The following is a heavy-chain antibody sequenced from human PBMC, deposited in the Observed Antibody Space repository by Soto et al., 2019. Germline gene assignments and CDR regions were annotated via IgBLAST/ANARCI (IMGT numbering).Heavy chain of an antibody. CDR1: GFTFSSST. V-gene: IGHV3-23*01. CDR2: IIDSGGYT. Sequence: GGSLRLSCAASGFTFSSSTMSWVRQAPGKGLEWVSAIIDSGGYTYYADSVKGRFTISRDNSKNTLYLQMNSLRAEDTALYYCAKETYYYYGMDVWGQGTTVTVSS. J-gene: IGHJ6*02. CDR3: AKETYYYYGMDV.